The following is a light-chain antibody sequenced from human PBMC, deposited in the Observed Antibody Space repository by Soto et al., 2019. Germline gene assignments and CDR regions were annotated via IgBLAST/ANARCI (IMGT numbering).Light chain of an antibody. CDR1: QSVSSSY. CDR3: QQYGSSPQT. V-gene: IGKV3-20*01. J-gene: IGKJ1*01. CDR2: GAS. Sequence: EIVLTQSPGTLSLSPGERATLSCRASQSVSSSYLAWYQQKPGQAPRLLIYGASSRATGIPDRFSGSGSGTDLTLTMIRLEPEDFGVYYCQQYGSSPQTFGQGTKVQIK.